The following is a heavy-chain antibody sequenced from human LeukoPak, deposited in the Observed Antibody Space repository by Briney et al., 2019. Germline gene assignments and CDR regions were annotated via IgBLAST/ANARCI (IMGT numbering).Heavy chain of an antibody. J-gene: IGHJ4*02. V-gene: IGHV1-2*02. Sequence: VASVKVSCKASGYSFTGYYLNWVRQAPGEGLEWMGWINPYSGGTSYSQKFQGRVTMTRDTSNTTAYLELNNLTPDDTAVYYCARYPPDDFWGQGTLVTVSS. CDR2: INPYSGGT. CDR3: ARYPPDDF. CDR1: GYSFTGYY.